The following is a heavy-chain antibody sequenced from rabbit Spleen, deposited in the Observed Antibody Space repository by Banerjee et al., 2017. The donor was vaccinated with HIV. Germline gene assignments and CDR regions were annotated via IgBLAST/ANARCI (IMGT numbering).Heavy chain of an antibody. V-gene: IGHV1S40*01. CDR1: GIDFSSYYY. CDR2: IYVGSSGST. D-gene: IGHD4-1*01. Sequence: QSLEESGGDLVKPGASLTLTCTASGIDFSSYYYMCWVRQAPGKGLEWIACIYVGSSGSTYYASWAKGRFTISKTSSTTVTLQMTSLTAADTATYFCARDLDDVIGWNFGWWGQGTLVTVS. J-gene: IGHJ3*01. CDR3: ARDLDDVIGWNFGW.